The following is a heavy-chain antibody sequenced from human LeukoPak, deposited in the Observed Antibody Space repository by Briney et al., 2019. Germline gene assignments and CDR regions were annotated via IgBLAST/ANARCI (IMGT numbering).Heavy chain of an antibody. CDR1: GGSVSSGSYY. CDR3: ARASSGYTEHNRFDP. J-gene: IGHJ5*02. CDR2: IYYSGST. V-gene: IGHV4-61*01. Sequence: ASETLSLTCTVSGGSVSSGSYYWSWIRQPPGKGLEWIGYIYYSGSTNYNPSLKSRVTISVDTSKNQFSLKLSSVTAADTAVYYCARASSGYTEHNRFDPWGQGTLVTVSS. D-gene: IGHD3-22*01.